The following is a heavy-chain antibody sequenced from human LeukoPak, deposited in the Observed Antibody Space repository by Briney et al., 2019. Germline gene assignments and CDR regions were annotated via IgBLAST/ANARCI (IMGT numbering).Heavy chain of an antibody. J-gene: IGHJ4*02. V-gene: IGHV3-7*03. D-gene: IGHD6-13*01. CDR2: IKQDGSQR. CDR1: VFSFSNFW. CDR3: ARDRDSSWYPYLDQ. Sequence: GGSLRLSCVASVFSFSNFWMSWVRQAPGERPEWLTNIKQDGSQRYYVDSVRGRFTISRDNAKNSLYLQMNSLRAEDTAVYYCARDRDSSWYPYLDQWGQGTLVTVSS.